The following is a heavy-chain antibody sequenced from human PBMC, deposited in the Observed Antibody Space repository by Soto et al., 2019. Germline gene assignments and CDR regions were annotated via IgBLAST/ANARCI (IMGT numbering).Heavy chain of an antibody. V-gene: IGHV1-2*04. Sequence: ASVKVSCKASGYTFTGYYMHWVRQAPGQGLEWMGRINPNSGGTNYAQKFQGWVTMTRDTSISTAYMELSGLRSDDTAVYYCARDGAYSSGWYYGMDVWGQGTTVTVSS. CDR3: ARDGAYSSGWYYGMDV. CDR2: INPNSGGT. D-gene: IGHD6-19*01. CDR1: GYTFTGYY. J-gene: IGHJ6*02.